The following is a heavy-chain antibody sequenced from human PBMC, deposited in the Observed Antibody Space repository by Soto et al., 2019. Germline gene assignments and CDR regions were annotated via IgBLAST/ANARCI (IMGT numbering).Heavy chain of an antibody. J-gene: IGHJ4*02. V-gene: IGHV4-59*08. Sequence: SETLSLTCTVSGGSISYYYWSWIRQPPGKGLEWIGYINYSGSTNYNPSLKSRVTISVDTSKSQFSLNLNSVTAADTAVYYCARGYDILTGPLDYWGPGTLVTVSS. CDR2: INYSGST. CDR3: ARGYDILTGPLDY. CDR1: GGSISYYY. D-gene: IGHD3-9*01.